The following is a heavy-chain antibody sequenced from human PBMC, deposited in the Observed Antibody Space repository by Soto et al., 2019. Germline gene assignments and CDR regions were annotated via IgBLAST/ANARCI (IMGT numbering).Heavy chain of an antibody. CDR1: GYTFTSYG. Sequence: ASVKVSCKASGYTFTSYGISWVRQAPGQGLEWMGWISAYNGNTNYAQKLQGRVTMTTDTSTSTAYMELRSLRSDDTAVYYCARDLEYRVGANYYYYYYGMDVWGQGTTVT. J-gene: IGHJ6*02. V-gene: IGHV1-18*01. CDR2: ISAYNGNT. CDR3: ARDLEYRVGANYYYYYYGMDV. D-gene: IGHD1-26*01.